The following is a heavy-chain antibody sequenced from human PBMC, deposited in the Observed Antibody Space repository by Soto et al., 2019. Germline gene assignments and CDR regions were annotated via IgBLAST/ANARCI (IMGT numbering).Heavy chain of an antibody. Sequence: SETLSLTCTVSGGSISSSSYYWGWIRQPPGKGLEWIGSIYYSGSTYYNPSLKSRVTISVDTSKNQFSLKLSSVTAADTAVYYCATLGWARWNYYYGMDVWGQGTTVTVSS. CDR2: IYYSGST. CDR3: ATLGWARWNYYYGMDV. CDR1: GGSISSSSYY. V-gene: IGHV4-39*01. J-gene: IGHJ6*02. D-gene: IGHD4-17*01.